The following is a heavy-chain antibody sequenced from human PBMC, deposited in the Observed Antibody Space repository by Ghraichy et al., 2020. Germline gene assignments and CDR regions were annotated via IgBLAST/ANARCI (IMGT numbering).Heavy chain of an antibody. V-gene: IGHV3-48*02. J-gene: IGHJ6*03. CDR1: GFTFSIYS. Sequence: GESLNISCAASGFTFSIYSMNWVRQAPGKGLEWVSYISSSSTTIYYADSVKGRFTISRDNAKNSLYLQMNSLRDEDTAVYYCARVGNYYMDVWGKGTRVTVSS. CDR3: ARVGNYYMDV. D-gene: IGHD3-10*01. CDR2: ISSSSTTI.